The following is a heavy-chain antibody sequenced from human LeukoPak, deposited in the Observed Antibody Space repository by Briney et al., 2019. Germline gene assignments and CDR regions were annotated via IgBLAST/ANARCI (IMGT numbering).Heavy chain of an antibody. J-gene: IGHJ4*02. CDR2: INPNSGGT. Sequence: ASVKVSCKASGYTFTGYYMHWVRQAPGQGLEWMGWINPNSGGTNYAQKFQGRVTMTRDTSISTAYLELTRLTSDDTAVYFCARANRGGYNYGTTIAFDYWGQGTLVTVSS. V-gene: IGHV1-2*02. D-gene: IGHD5-18*01. CDR3: ARANRGGYNYGTTIAFDY. CDR1: GYTFTGYY.